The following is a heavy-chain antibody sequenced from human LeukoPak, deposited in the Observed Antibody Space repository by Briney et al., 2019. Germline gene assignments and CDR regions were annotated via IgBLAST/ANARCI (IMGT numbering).Heavy chain of an antibody. CDR2: ISGSGGST. J-gene: IGHJ4*02. D-gene: IGHD3-22*01. V-gene: IGHV3-23*01. Sequence: AGGSLRLSCAASGFTFSSYAMSWVRQAPGKGLEWVSAISGSGGSTYYADSVKGRFTISRDNSKNTLYLQMNSLRAEDTAVYYCAKSPSKLLYDSSGHFDYWGQGTLVTVSS. CDR1: GFTFSSYA. CDR3: AKSPSKLLYDSSGHFDY.